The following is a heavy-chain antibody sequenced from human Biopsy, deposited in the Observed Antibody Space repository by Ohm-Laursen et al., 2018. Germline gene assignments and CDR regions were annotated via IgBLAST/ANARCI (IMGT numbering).Heavy chain of an antibody. D-gene: IGHD2/OR15-2a*01. Sequence: GTLSLTCAVYGESFNGYYWIWIRQTPGKGLEWIGEINHSGRTNYNPSLKSRVTISVDTSKNQFSLRLNSVTAADTAVYYCARATNSTGWPYYYFYGMDVWGQGTTVTVSS. V-gene: IGHV4-34*01. CDR3: ARATNSTGWPYYYFYGMDV. CDR1: GESFNGYY. CDR2: INHSGRT. J-gene: IGHJ6*02.